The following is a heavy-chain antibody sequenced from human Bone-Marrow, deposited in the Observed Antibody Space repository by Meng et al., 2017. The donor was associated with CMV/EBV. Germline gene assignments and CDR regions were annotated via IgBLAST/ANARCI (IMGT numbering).Heavy chain of an antibody. CDR3: AREGKGLDV. J-gene: IGHJ6*02. CDR2: ISWNSGSI. CDR1: GFTFSSYA. Sequence: GESLKISCAASGFTFSSYAMHWVRQAPGKGLEWVSGISWNSGSIGYADSVKGRFTISRDNAKNSLYLQMNSLRAEDTAVYYCAREGKGLDVWGQGTTVTVSS. V-gene: IGHV3-48*04.